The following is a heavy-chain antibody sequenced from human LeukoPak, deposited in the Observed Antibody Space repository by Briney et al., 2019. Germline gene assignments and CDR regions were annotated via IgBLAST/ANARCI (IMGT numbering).Heavy chain of an antibody. D-gene: IGHD4-23*01. CDR2: IIPIFGTA. V-gene: IGHV1-69*06. J-gene: IGHJ4*02. Sequence: ASVKVSCKASGGTFSSYAISWVRQAPGQGLEWMGGIIPIFGTANYAQKFQGRVTITADKSTSTAYMELSSLRSEDAAVYYCARTLGPTVVTHFNYWGQGTLVTVSS. CDR1: GGTFSSYA. CDR3: ARTLGPTVVTHFNY.